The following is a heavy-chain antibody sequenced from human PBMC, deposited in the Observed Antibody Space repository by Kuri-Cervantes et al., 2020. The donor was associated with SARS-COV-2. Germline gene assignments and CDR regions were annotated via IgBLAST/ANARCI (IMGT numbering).Heavy chain of an antibody. CDR2: IYTSGST. CDR3: ARDHRGKNWNHRTFWYFDL. J-gene: IGHJ2*01. V-gene: IGHV4-4*07. Sequence: SETLSLTCTVSGGSISSYYWSWIRQPAGKGLEWIGRIYTSGSTYYNPSLKSRVTISVDTSKNQFSLKLSSVTAADTAVYYCARDHRGKNWNHRTFWYFDLWGRGTLVTVSS. D-gene: IGHD1-14*01. CDR1: GGSISSYY.